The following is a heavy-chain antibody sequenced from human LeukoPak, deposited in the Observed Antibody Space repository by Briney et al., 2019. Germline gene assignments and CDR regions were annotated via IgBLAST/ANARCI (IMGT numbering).Heavy chain of an antibody. Sequence: VSVKVSCKASGYTFTSYYMHWVRQAPGQGLEWMGIINPSGGSTSYAQKFQGRVTMTRDTSTSTVYMELSSLRSEDTAVYYCARDGYYYGSGSYLPDWGQGTLVTVSS. CDR2: INPSGGST. CDR1: GYTFTSYY. J-gene: IGHJ4*02. CDR3: ARDGYYYGSGSYLPD. V-gene: IGHV1-46*01. D-gene: IGHD3-10*01.